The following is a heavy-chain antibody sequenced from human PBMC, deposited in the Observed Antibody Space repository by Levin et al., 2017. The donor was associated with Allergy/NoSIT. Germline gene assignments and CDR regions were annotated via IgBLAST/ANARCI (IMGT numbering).Heavy chain of an antibody. CDR2: ISSSSSYK. J-gene: IGHJ3*02. D-gene: IGHD3-10*01. Sequence: GGSLRLSCAASGFTFSSYSMNWVRQAPGKGLEWVSSISSSSSYKYYADSVKGRFTISRDNAKNSLYLQMNSLRAEDTAVYYCARYGSGSDAFDIWGQGTMVTVSS. CDR1: GFTFSSYS. CDR3: ARYGSGSDAFDI. V-gene: IGHV3-21*01.